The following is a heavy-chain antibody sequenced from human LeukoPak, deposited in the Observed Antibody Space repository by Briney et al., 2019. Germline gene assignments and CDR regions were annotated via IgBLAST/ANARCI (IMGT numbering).Heavy chain of an antibody. V-gene: IGHV4-59*01. J-gene: IGHJ6*02. CDR2: IYYSGST. Sequence: PSETLSLTCTVSGGSISTYYWSWIRQPPGKGLEWIGYIYYSGSTNYSPSLKSRVNISVDRSKNQFSLKLSSVTAADTAVYYCARSESGYDSGFRYYGLDVWGQGTTVTVSS. CDR1: GGSISTYY. CDR3: ARSESGYDSGFRYYGLDV. D-gene: IGHD5-12*01.